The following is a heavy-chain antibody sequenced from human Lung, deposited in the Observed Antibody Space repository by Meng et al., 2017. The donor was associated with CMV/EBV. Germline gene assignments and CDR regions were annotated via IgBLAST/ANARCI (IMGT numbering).Heavy chain of an antibody. J-gene: IGHJ3*01. CDR3: ARDRSLSRLGRSDAFDF. Sequence: ASVXVSXKASGYTFTLFDIHWVRQAPGQGLEWLGWINPNTDGTNYAQRFQGRVAMTCDTSITTAYMELSSLTSDDTAIYYCARDRSLSRLGRSDAFDFWGQGTXVTV. CDR1: GYTFTLFD. V-gene: IGHV1-2*02. D-gene: IGHD7-27*01. CDR2: INPNTDGT.